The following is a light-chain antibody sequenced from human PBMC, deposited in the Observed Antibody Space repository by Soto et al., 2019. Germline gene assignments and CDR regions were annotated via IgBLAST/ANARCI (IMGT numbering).Light chain of an antibody. Sequence: EIVLTQSPGTLSLSPGERATLSCRASQSVSTSYLAWYQQKPRQAPRLLIYGASSSATGIPDRFSGSGSGADFTLTISRLEPEDFAVYYCQQYCSVPLTLGGGTKVEIK. CDR3: QQYCSVPLT. CDR2: GAS. CDR1: QSVSTSY. J-gene: IGKJ4*01. V-gene: IGKV3-20*01.